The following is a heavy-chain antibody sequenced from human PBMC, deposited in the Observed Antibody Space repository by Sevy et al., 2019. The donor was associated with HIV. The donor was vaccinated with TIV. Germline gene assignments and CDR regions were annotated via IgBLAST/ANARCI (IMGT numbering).Heavy chain of an antibody. Sequence: GGSLRLSCTASGFAFSTYGMHWVRQAPGKGLEWVAIIWYEGINKDYAEPVKGVFTISRDNSKITLYLQMNSLRVDDAALYYCARERRSSVIDYWGQGTLVTVSS. CDR3: ARERRSSVIDY. V-gene: IGHV3-33*01. CDR2: IWYEGINK. CDR1: GFAFSTYG. D-gene: IGHD4-17*01. J-gene: IGHJ4*01.